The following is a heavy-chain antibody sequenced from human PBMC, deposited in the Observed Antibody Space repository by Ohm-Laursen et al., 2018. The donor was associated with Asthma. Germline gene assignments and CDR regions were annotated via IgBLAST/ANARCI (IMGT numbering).Heavy chain of an antibody. CDR2: ISYDGSNK. CDR1: GFTFSSYG. D-gene: IGHD3-10*01. V-gene: IGHV3-30*03. CDR3: ARPLWFGELLYGMDV. J-gene: IGHJ6*02. Sequence: SLRLSCTASGFTFSSYGMHWVRQAPGKGLEWVAVISYDGSNKYYADSVKGRFTISRDNSKNTLYLQMNSLRAEDTAVYYCARPLWFGELLYGMDVWGQGTTVTVSS.